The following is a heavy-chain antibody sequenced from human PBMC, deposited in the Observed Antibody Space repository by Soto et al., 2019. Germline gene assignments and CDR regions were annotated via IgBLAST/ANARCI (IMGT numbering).Heavy chain of an antibody. Sequence: ASVKVSCKASGYTFTSYDINWVRQATGQGLEWMGWMNPNSGNTGYAQKFQGRVTMTRNTSISTAYMELRSLRSEDTAVYYCARGLTTAYAFDIWGQGTMVTVSS. V-gene: IGHV1-8*01. D-gene: IGHD4-17*01. CDR1: GYTFTSYD. J-gene: IGHJ3*02. CDR3: ARGLTTAYAFDI. CDR2: MNPNSGNT.